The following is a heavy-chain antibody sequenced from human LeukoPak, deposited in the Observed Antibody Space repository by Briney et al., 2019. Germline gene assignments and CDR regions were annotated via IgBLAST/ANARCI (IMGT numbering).Heavy chain of an antibody. Sequence: SGGSLRLSCAASGFTFSDYYMSWIRQAPGEGLEWVSYISSSGSTIYYADSVKGRFTISRDNAKNTLYLQMKSMRAEDTAVYYCAREGYSYGFDAFDIWGQGTMVTVSS. CDR3: AREGYSYGFDAFDI. D-gene: IGHD5-18*01. CDR2: ISSSGSTI. J-gene: IGHJ3*02. V-gene: IGHV3-11*01. CDR1: GFTFSDYY.